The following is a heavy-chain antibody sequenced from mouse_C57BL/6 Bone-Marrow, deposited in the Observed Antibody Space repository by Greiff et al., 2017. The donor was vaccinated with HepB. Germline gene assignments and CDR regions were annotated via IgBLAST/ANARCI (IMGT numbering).Heavy chain of an antibody. CDR2: IDPSDSET. J-gene: IGHJ3*01. CDR1: GYTFTSYW. Sequence: QVQLQQSGAELVRPGSSVKLSCKASGYTFTSYWMHWVKQRPIQGLEWIGNIDPSDSETHYNQKFKDKATLTVDKSSSTAYMQLSSLTSEDSAVYYWARSDSNPSWFAYWGQGTLVTVSA. D-gene: IGHD2-5*01. CDR3: ARSDSNPSWFAY. V-gene: IGHV1-52*01.